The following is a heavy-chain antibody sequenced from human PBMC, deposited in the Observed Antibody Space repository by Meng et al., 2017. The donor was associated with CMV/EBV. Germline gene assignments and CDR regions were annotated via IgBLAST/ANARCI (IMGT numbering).Heavy chain of an antibody. J-gene: IGHJ5*02. Sequence: QVQLQESGPGRVTPSQTLSLTCTVSGGSISSGSYYWSWIRQPAGKGLEWIGRIYTSGSTNYNPSLESRVTISVDTSKNQFSLKLSSVTAADTAVYYCAREAFKVLFFPFDPWGQGTLVTVSS. CDR2: IYTSGST. CDR3: AREAFKVLFFPFDP. CDR1: GGSISSGSYY. D-gene: IGHD1-1*01. V-gene: IGHV4-61*02.